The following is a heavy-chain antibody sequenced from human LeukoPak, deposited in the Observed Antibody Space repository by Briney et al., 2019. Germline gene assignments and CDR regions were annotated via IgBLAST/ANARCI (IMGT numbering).Heavy chain of an antibody. Sequence: SETLSLTCTVSGGSISSYYWSWIRQPPGKGLEWVGYIYHSGNTNYNPSLKSRGTVSLDMSKNQFSLKLTSVAAADTAVYYCAGHGGYGSYYYYYGMDVWGQGTTVTVSS. CDR1: GGSISSYY. CDR3: AGHGGYGSYYYYYGMDV. J-gene: IGHJ6*02. CDR2: IYHSGNT. D-gene: IGHD5-12*01. V-gene: IGHV4-59*08.